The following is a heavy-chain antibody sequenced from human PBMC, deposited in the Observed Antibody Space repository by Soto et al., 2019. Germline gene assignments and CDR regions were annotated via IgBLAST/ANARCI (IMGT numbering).Heavy chain of an antibody. CDR3: ARGRDDYNGWYVDL. V-gene: IGHV4-59*01. D-gene: IGHD4-4*01. Sequence: SETLSLTCTFSVVSISTYYWNCIRHPPGKGLEWIGYLYYGGSTNYNPSLESRVTISLDTSKNQISLKLSSVTAADTAVYYCARGRDDYNGWYVDLLGRGSLVNVSS. J-gene: IGHJ2*01. CDR1: VVSISTYY. CDR2: LYYGGST.